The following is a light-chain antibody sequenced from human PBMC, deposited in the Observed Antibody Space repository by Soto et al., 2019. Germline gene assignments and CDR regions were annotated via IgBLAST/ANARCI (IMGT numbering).Light chain of an antibody. Sequence: QSALTQPASVSGSPGQSITISCTGTSSDVGGYNYVSWYQQHPGKAPKLMIYEVSNRPSGVSNRFSGSKSGNTASLTISGLQAEDEADYSCNSYTSSSTYVFGAGTKLTVL. V-gene: IGLV2-14*01. CDR2: EVS. CDR1: SSDVGGYNY. CDR3: NSYTSSSTYV. J-gene: IGLJ1*01.